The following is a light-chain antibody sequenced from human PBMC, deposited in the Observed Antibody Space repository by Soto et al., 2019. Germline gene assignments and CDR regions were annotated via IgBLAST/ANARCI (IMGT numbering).Light chain of an antibody. CDR1: SSNIGNNA. J-gene: IGLJ1*01. CDR3: CSYAGSYTLNV. Sequence: QSVLTQPPSVCEAPRQRVTISCSGSSSNIGNNAVNWYQQLPGKAPKLLIYYDDLLPSGVSDRFSGSKSGNSASLTICGLQAEDEADYYSCSYAGSYTLNVFGTGTKVTVL. V-gene: IGLV1-36*01. CDR2: YDD.